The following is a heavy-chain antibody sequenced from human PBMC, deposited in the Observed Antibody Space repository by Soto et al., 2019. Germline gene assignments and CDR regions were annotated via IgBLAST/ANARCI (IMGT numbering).Heavy chain of an antibody. Sequence: SETLSLTCTVSGDSISGGASFWSWIRQPPGKGLEWIANVYYSGSSYYNPSLKSRLTISVDTTKNQFSLQLKSMTAADTAVYYCAKGQCDPDCYVFDSWGQGTLVTVSS. CDR1: GDSISGGASF. D-gene: IGHD2-21*02. CDR2: VYYSGSS. V-gene: IGHV4-30-4*01. J-gene: IGHJ4*02. CDR3: AKGQCDPDCYVFDS.